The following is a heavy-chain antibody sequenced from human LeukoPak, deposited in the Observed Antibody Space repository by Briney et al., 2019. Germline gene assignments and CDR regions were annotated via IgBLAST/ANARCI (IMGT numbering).Heavy chain of an antibody. D-gene: IGHD1-26*01. CDR3: AKETRGSYSDY. Sequence: GGSLRLSCAACGFTFSSSGMHWVRQAPGKGLEWVAFIRYDGTSKYYADSVKGRFTISRDNSKNTVYLQMNSLRAEDTAVYCCAKETRGSYSDYWGQGTLVTVSS. V-gene: IGHV3-30*02. J-gene: IGHJ4*02. CDR1: GFTFSSSG. CDR2: IRYDGTSK.